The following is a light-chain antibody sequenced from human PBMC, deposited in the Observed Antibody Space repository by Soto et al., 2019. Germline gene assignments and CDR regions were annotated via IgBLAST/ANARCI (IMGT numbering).Light chain of an antibody. CDR1: SPNIGSNY. J-gene: IGLJ2*01. Sequence: QSVLTQPPSASGTPGQRVTISCSGGSPNIGSNYVYWYQQLPGTVPQLLIYRNSERPSGVPDRFSGSKSGTSASLAISGLRSEDEADYYCAAWDDSLSGVVFGGGTKLTVL. CDR3: AAWDDSLSGVV. V-gene: IGLV1-47*01. CDR2: RNS.